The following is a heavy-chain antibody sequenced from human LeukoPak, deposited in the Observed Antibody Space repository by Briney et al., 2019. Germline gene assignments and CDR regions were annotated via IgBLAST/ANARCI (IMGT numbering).Heavy chain of an antibody. CDR1: GFTVSGNY. J-gene: IGHJ4*02. CDR3: ARRAGGYSHPYDY. V-gene: IGHV3-53*01. D-gene: IGHD4-23*01. Sequence: GGSLRLSCAVSGFTVSGNYMSWVRHAPGKGLEWVSLIYSGGTTYYADSVKGRFTISRDNSKNALYLQMNSLRAEDTAVYYCARRAGGYSHPYDYWGQGILVTVSS. CDR2: IYSGGTT.